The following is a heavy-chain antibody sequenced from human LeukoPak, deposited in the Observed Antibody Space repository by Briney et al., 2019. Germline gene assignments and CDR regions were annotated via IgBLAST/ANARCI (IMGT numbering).Heavy chain of an antibody. CDR2: ISSSGST. J-gene: IGHJ4*02. Sequence: GSLRLSCAASGFTVSSNYMSWVRQAPGKGLEWIGRISSSGSTNYNPSLKSRVTISVDTSKNQFSLKLSSVTAADTAVYYCARASSSGSRDFDYWGQGTLVTVSS. V-gene: IGHV4-4*08. CDR3: ARASSSGSRDFDY. D-gene: IGHD1-26*01. CDR1: GFTVSSNY.